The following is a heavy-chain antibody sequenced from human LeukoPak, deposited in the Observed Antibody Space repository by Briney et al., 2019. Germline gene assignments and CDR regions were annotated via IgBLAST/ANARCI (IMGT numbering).Heavy chain of an antibody. CDR1: GYTFTSYA. J-gene: IGHJ4*02. D-gene: IGHD3-10*01. CDR2: INAGNGNT. V-gene: IGHV1-3*03. Sequence: ASVKVSCKASGYTFTSYALHWVRQAPGQRLKGMGWINAGNGNTKYSLEYQGRVTVTRDTSASTSYMELSSLRSEDMAVCYCARAGSMVRGVGIFGFDYWGQGTLVTVSS. CDR3: ARAGSMVRGVGIFGFDY.